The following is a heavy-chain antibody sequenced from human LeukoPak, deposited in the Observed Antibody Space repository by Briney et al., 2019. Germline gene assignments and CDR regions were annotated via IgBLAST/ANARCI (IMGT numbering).Heavy chain of an antibody. J-gene: IGHJ4*02. D-gene: IGHD3-10*01. V-gene: IGHV3-66*01. Sequence: GGSLRLSCAVPGFTVSSNYMSWVRQAPGKGLEWVSVIYSGGSLYYADSVKGRFTISRDNSKNTLYLQMNSLRAEDTAVYYCASQLWLDYWGQGTLVTVSS. CDR2: IYSGGSL. CDR1: GFTVSSNY. CDR3: ASQLWLDY.